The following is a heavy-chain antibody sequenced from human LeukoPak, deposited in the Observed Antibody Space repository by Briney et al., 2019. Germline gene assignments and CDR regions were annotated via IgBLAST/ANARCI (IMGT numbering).Heavy chain of an antibody. CDR1: GYTFTGYY. D-gene: IGHD2-2*01. J-gene: IGHJ5*02. CDR3: ARDSDIVVVPAALWWFDP. V-gene: IGHV1-2*02. Sequence: ASVKVSCKASGYTFTGYYMHWVRQAPGQGLEWMGWINPNSGGTNYAQKFQGRVTMTRDTSISTAYMELSRLRSDGTAVYYCARDSDIVVVPAALWWFDPWGQGTRVTVSS. CDR2: INPNSGGT.